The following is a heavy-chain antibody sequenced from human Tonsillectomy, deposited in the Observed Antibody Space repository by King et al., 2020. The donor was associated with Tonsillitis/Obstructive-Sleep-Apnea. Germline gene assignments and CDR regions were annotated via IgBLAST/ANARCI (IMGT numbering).Heavy chain of an antibody. CDR2: IYYSGST. CDR1: GGSISSSSYY. J-gene: IGHJ4*02. V-gene: IGHV4-39*01. Sequence: QLQESGPGLVKPSETLSLTCTVSGGSISSSSYYWGWIRQPPGKGLEWIGSIYYSGSTYYNPSLKSRVTISVDTSKNQFSLKLSSVTAADTAVYYCATQGHSSAHYSDYWGQGTLISVSS. CDR3: ATQGHSSAHYSDY. D-gene: IGHD3-22*01.